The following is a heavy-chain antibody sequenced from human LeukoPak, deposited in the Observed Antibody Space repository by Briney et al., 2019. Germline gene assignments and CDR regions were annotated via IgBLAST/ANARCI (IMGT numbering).Heavy chain of an antibody. CDR2: ISPGGQTT. CDR3: AVGRDIRVAGPGGYFDY. Sequence: MAGGSLRLSCAASGFIFSDYHMNWIRQAPGKGLERISYISPGGQTTYFADSVKGRVTLSRDNAKKSPSLQMNSLTADDTAVYFCAVGRDIRVAGPGGYFDYWGQGTLVAVSS. J-gene: IGHJ4*02. V-gene: IGHV3-11*01. D-gene: IGHD6-19*01. CDR1: GFIFSDYH.